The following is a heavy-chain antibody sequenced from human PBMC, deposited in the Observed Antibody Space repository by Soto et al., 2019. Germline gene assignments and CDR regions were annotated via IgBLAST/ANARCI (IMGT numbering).Heavy chain of an antibody. CDR1: GVTFSSYS. CDR3: AREGGLLNWFDP. Sequence: EVQLVESGGGLVQPGGCLRFSCAASGVTFSSYSMNWVRQAPGKGLEWVSYISSSSSTIYYADSVKGRFTISRDNAKNSLYLQMNSLRDEDTAVYYCAREGGLLNWFDPWGQGTLVTVSS. J-gene: IGHJ5*02. CDR2: ISSSSSTI. V-gene: IGHV3-48*02.